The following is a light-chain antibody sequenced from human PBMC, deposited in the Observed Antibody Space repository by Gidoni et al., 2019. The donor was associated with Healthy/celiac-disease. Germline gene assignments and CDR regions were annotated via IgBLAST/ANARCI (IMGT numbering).Light chain of an antibody. J-gene: IGKJ1*01. Sequence: EIVMTQSPATLSVSPGERATLSCRASQSVSSNLAWYQQKPGQAPRLLIYGASTRATGIPARFSGSGSGTEFTLTISRLQSEDFAFYYCQRYNNWSWTFGQGTKVEIK. CDR2: GAS. CDR1: QSVSSN. V-gene: IGKV3-15*01. CDR3: QRYNNWSWT.